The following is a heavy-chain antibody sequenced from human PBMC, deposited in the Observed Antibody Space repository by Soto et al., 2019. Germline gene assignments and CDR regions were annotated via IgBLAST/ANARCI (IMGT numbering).Heavy chain of an antibody. CDR2: ISGRGGST. V-gene: IGHV3-23*01. CDR3: AASKPLGLPYCFDY. J-gene: IGHJ4*02. D-gene: IGHD7-27*01. Sequence: EVQLLESGGGLVQPGGSLRLSCAAYGFTFSSYALSWVRQAPGKGLEWVSAISGRGGSTYYAGSVKGRFTISRDNSKITVYLQMNSRRAEDTAVYYCAASKPLGLPYCFDYWGQGTLVTGSS. CDR1: GFTFSSYA.